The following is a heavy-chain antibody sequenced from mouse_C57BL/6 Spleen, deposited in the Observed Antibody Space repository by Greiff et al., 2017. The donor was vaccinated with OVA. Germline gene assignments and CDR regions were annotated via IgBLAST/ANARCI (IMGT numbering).Heavy chain of an antibody. V-gene: IGHV1-39*01. CDR2: INPNYGTT. Sequence: VQLQQSGPELVKPGASVTISCKASGYSFTDYNMNWVKQSNGKSLEWIGVINPNYGTTSYNQKFKGMATLTVDQSSSTAYMQLNSLTSEDSAVYYSARDYGSSYDYAMDYWGQGTSVTVSS. CDR1: GYSFTDYN. D-gene: IGHD1-1*01. J-gene: IGHJ4*01. CDR3: ARDYGSSYDYAMDY.